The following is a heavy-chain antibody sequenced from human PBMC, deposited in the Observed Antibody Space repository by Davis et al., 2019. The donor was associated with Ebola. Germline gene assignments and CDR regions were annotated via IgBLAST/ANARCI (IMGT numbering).Heavy chain of an antibody. CDR3: VKDLYSSGWYGDY. CDR2: ISSNGGST. Sequence: AASVKVSCKASGYTFTSYAMHWVRQAPGKGLEYVSAISSNGGSTYYADSVKGRFTISRDNSKNTLYLQMSSLRAEDTAVYYCVKDLYSSGWYGDYWGQGTLVTVSS. V-gene: IGHV3-64D*08. CDR1: GYTFTSYA. J-gene: IGHJ4*02. D-gene: IGHD6-19*01.